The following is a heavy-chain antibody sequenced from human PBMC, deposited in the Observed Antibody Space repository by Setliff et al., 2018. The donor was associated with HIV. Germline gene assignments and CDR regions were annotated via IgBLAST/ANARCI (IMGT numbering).Heavy chain of an antibody. CDR1: GDSISSGNYC. CDR2: ITNTGAT. V-gene: IGHV4-61*02. Sequence: SETLSLTCTVSGDSISSGNYCWTWIRQPAGKALEWIGRITNTGATEYNPSLKSRVTVSVDTSQNQFSLKLTSVTAADTATYFCSRGPPFDRWGRGTLVTVSS. J-gene: IGHJ2*01. CDR3: SRGPPFDR.